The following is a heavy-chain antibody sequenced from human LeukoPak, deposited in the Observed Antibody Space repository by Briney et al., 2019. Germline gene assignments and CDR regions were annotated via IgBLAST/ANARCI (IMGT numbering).Heavy chain of an antibody. CDR1: GGSITSYY. Sequence: PSETLSLTCTVSGGSITSYYWSWIRQPPGKGLEWIGYIYNSGNTNYSPSLKSRVTISLDTSKNQFSLKLTSVTAADTAIYYCASGGYCGTTSCYPKWFDPWGQGTLVTVSS. CDR3: ASGGYCGTTSCYPKWFDP. V-gene: IGHV4-59*01. J-gene: IGHJ5*02. CDR2: IYNSGNT. D-gene: IGHD2-2*01.